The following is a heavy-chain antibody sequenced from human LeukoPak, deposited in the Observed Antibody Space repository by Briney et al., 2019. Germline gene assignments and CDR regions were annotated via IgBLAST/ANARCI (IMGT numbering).Heavy chain of an antibody. V-gene: IGHV4-59*12. CDR1: GGSLSVYY. J-gene: IGHJ3*02. Sequence: SETLSLTCTVSGGSLSVYYWGWVRQSPGKGLEWIGSVYYSGSTNYNPSLKSRVRISISTSTNPFSLELSPVTAADRAVDFWAAPATTHTVYIWGQGTMVTVSS. CDR3: AAPATTHTVYI. CDR2: VYYSGST. D-gene: IGHD1-1*01.